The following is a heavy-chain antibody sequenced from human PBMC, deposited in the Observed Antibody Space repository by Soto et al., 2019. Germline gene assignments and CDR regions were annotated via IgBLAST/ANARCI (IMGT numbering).Heavy chain of an antibody. CDR3: AKTAEAVAGTVYGY. CDR2: IGGGGGST. V-gene: IGHV3-23*01. D-gene: IGHD6-19*01. J-gene: IGHJ4*02. CDR1: GFTFSSYA. Sequence: SLRLSCAASGFTFSSYAMGWVRQAPGKGLEWVSAIGGGGGSTFYPDSVKGRLTISRDNSKKTLYLQMNSLRAEDSALYYCAKTAEAVAGTVYGYWGPGTLVTVSS.